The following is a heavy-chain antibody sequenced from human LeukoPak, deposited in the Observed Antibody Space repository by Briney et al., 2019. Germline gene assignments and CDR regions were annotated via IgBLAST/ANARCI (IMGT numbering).Heavy chain of an antibody. CDR2: ISDSAYST. V-gene: IGHV3-23*01. J-gene: IGHJ6*03. CDR1: GFTFTSYA. Sequence: PGGSLRLSCAASGFTFTSYAMSWVRQAPGKGLEWVSAISDSAYSTFYADSVKGRFTISRDNAKNSLYLQMNSLRAEDTAVYYCARLDGVMDVWGKGTTVTVSS. CDR3: ARLDGVMDV. D-gene: IGHD5-12*01.